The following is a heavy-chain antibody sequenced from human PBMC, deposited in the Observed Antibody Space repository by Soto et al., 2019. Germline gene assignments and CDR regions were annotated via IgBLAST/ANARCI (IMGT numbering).Heavy chain of an antibody. V-gene: IGHV4-59*08. J-gene: IGHJ4*02. D-gene: IGHD7-27*01. CDR1: GDSISTDY. CDR3: AKNWNWGSLVH. CDR2: IYYGGST. Sequence: ETLSLTCTVSGDSISTDYWSWIRQSPGKGLEWIGFIYYGGSTNYNPSLKSRVTISVDTPKNQFSLKLSSVTAADTAVYYCAKNWNWGSLVHWGQGTLVTV.